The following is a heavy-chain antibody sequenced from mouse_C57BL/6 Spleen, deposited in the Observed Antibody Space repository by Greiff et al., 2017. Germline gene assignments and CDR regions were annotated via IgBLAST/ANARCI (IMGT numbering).Heavy chain of an antibody. J-gene: IGHJ1*03. Sequence: VQLQQSGPELVKPGASVKMSCKASGYTFTDYNMHWVKQSHGKSLEWIGYINPNNGGTSSNQKFKGKATLTVNKSSSAAYMELRSLTSEDSAVYYCARSYYGSSYGYFDVWGTGTTVTVSS. CDR1: GYTFTDYN. D-gene: IGHD1-1*01. CDR2: INPNNGGT. CDR3: ARSYYGSSYGYFDV. V-gene: IGHV1-22*01.